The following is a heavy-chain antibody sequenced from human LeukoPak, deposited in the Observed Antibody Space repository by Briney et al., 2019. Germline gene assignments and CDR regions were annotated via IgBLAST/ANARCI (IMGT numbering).Heavy chain of an antibody. D-gene: IGHD6-19*01. CDR1: GFTFDDYT. CDR2: ISWDGGST. J-gene: IGHJ6*02. Sequence: GGSLRLSCAASGFTFDDYTMHWVRQAPGKGLEWVSLISWDGGSTYYADSVKGRFTISRHNSKNTLYLQMNSLRAEDTAVYYCARDEGAYGSGGLYYYYGMDVWGQGTTVTVSS. V-gene: IGHV3-43*01. CDR3: ARDEGAYGSGGLYYYYGMDV.